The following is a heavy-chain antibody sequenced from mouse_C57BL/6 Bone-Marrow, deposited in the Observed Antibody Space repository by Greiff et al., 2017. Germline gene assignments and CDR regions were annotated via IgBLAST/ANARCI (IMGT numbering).Heavy chain of an antibody. Sequence: VKLQESGPGLVQPSQSLSITCTVSGFSLTSYGVHWVRQSPGQGLEWLGVIWRGGSTDYNAAFMSRLSITKDNSKSQVFLKMNSLQADDTAIYYCATAYYSNYGFAYWGQGTLVTVSA. D-gene: IGHD2-5*01. CDR1: GFSLTSYG. J-gene: IGHJ3*01. CDR2: IWRGGST. V-gene: IGHV2-5*01. CDR3: ATAYYSNYGFAY.